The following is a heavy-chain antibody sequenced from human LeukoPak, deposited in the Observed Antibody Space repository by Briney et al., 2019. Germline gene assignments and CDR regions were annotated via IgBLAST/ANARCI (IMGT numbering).Heavy chain of an antibody. CDR1: GFTFSSYS. CDR3: ARDSGSIAAALNWFDP. V-gene: IGHV3-48*01. CDR2: ISSSSSTI. J-gene: IGHJ5*02. D-gene: IGHD6-13*01. Sequence: GGSLRLSCAASGFTFSSYSMNWVRQAPGKGLEWVSYISSSSSTIYYADSVKGRFTISRDNAKNSLYLQMNSLRAEDTAVYYCARDSGSIAAALNWFDPWGQGTLVTVSS.